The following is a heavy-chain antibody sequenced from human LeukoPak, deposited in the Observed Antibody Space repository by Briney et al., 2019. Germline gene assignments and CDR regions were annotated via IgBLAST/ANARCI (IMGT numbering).Heavy chain of an antibody. CDR3: ARDRFGRTGHFDY. D-gene: IGHD3/OR15-3a*01. CDR1: GYTFTVYY. CDR2: INPNSGVT. V-gene: IGHV1-2*02. Sequence: ASVKVSCKASGYTFTVYYIHWVRQAPGQGLEWMGWINPNSGVTNYAQKFQGRVIMTRDTSISTAYMELSRLRSDDTAVYYCARDRFGRTGHFDYWGQGTLVTVSS. J-gene: IGHJ4*02.